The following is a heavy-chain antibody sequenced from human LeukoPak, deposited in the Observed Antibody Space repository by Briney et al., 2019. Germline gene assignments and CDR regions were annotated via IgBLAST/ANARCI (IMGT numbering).Heavy chain of an antibody. Sequence: SETLSLTCAVSGGSITNYYWSWIRQPPGKGLEWIGYIYYSGSTNYNPSLKSRVTISVDTSKNQFSLKLSSVTAADTAVYYCARGPGGNDFDYWGQGTLVTVSS. V-gene: IGHV4-59*12. CDR1: GGSITNYY. CDR2: IYYSGST. CDR3: ARGPGGNDFDY. J-gene: IGHJ4*02. D-gene: IGHD2-15*01.